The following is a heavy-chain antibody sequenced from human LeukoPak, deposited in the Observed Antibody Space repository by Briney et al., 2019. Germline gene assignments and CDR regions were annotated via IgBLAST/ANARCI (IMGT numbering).Heavy chain of an antibody. J-gene: IGHJ4*02. Sequence: PSETLSLTCTVSGDSISSYYWSWIRQPAGKRLEWIGRVSNNGNTNYNPSLKSRVTISVDTSKNQFFLTLTSVTAADTALYYCSKSAVAGPFAYWGQGSLVTVSS. CDR2: VSNNGNT. CDR1: GDSISSYY. CDR3: SKSAVAGPFAY. D-gene: IGHD6-19*01. V-gene: IGHV4-4*07.